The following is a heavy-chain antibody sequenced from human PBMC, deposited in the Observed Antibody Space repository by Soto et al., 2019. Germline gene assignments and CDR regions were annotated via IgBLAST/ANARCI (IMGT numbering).Heavy chain of an antibody. Sequence: EVQLLVSGGGSAQPGGSLRLSCEVSGFTLTNYAMSWVRQTPGKGLEWVSQISASGDRTYYADSVKGRFTISKDFSKNTLFLQMNSLRGEDSAVYYCEGSWTWGQGTMVNVSS. D-gene: IGHD5-12*01. V-gene: IGHV3-23*01. CDR2: ISASGDRT. J-gene: IGHJ3*01. CDR3: EGSWT. CDR1: GFTLTNYA.